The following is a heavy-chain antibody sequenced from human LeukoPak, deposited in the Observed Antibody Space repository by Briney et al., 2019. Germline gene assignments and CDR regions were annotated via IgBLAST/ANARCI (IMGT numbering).Heavy chain of an antibody. D-gene: IGHD5-24*01. CDR3: TKDSRWLQLYIRGAYFDF. V-gene: IGHV3-9*01. Sequence: GGSLRLSCAASGFNFDDNAMHWVRQGPGKSLKWVSGISWNSNSIGYADSVKGRFTISRDNAKNYLYLQMNSLRPEDTALYYCTKDSRWLQLYIRGAYFDFWGQGTLVTVSS. CDR2: ISWNSNSI. CDR1: GFNFDDNA. J-gene: IGHJ4*02.